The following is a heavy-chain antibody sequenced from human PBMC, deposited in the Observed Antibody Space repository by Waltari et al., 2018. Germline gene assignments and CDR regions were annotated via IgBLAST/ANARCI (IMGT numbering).Heavy chain of an antibody. CDR3: AHTEQFAPAVWFGP. J-gene: IGHJ5*02. D-gene: IGHD6-19*01. V-gene: IGHV2-5*01. CDR2: IYWNDDK. Sequence: QITFKESGPTLVKPTQTLTLTCTCSGFSLSTNGVGVGWLRQPPGQALAWLANIYWNDDKRYSPSLKSRLTITKDTSKDQVVLTMTNVDPVDTATYFCAHTEQFAPAVWFGPWGQGTLVAVSS. CDR1: GFSLSTNGVG.